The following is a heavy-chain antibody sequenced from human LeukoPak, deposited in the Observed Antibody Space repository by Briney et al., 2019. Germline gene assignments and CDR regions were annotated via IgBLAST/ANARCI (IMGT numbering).Heavy chain of an antibody. V-gene: IGHV3-11*01. CDR2: ISPNGTDI. D-gene: IGHD6-6*01. CDR3: ASGSSSVGY. J-gene: IGHJ4*02. CDR1: GFIFSDYY. Sequence: GGSLRLSCAASGFIFSDYYMSWIRQSPGKGLEWISYISPNGTDIYSIDSVRGRFIISRDNAKNSLYLQMNSLRAEDTAVYYCASGSSSVGYWGQGTLVTVSS.